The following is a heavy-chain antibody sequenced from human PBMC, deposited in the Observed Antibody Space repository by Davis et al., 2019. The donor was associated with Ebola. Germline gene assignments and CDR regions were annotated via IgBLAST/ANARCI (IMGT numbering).Heavy chain of an antibody. V-gene: IGHV4-30-2*03. Sequence: SETLSLTCAVSGGFVSSGGYSWNWIRQPPGKGLEWIGYYYYTGSTYYNPSLKSRVTISVDTSKNQFSLKLSSVTAADTAVYYCARHGIFGVVRGMNAFDIWGQGTMVTVSS. CDR1: GGFVSSGGYS. J-gene: IGHJ3*02. CDR2: YYYTGST. D-gene: IGHD3-3*01. CDR3: ARHGIFGVVRGMNAFDI.